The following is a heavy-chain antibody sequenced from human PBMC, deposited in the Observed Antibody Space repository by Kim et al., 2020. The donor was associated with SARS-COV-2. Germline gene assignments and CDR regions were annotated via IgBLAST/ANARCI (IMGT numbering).Heavy chain of an antibody. J-gene: IGHJ6*02. CDR1: GGSISSGGYY. V-gene: IGHV4-31*03. Sequence: TLSLTCTVSGGSISSGGYYWSWIRQHPGKGLEWIGYIYYSGSTYYNPSLKSRVTISVDTSKNQFSLKLSSVTAADTAVYYCARAQSDIVVVPGASYGMDVWGQGTTVTVSS. CDR2: IYYSGST. CDR3: ARAQSDIVVVPGASYGMDV. D-gene: IGHD2-2*01.